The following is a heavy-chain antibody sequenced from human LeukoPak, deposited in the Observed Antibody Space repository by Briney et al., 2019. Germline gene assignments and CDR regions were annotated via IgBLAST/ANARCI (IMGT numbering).Heavy chain of an antibody. J-gene: IGHJ2*01. D-gene: IGHD1-1*01. CDR1: GYSISSGYY. Sequence: SETLSLTCTVSGYSISSGYYWGWIRQPPGKGLEWIGSIYHSGSTYYNPSLKSRVTISVDTSKNQFSLKLSSVTAADTAVYYCARDKTTDLWGRGTLVTVSS. CDR2: IYHSGST. CDR3: ARDKTTDL. V-gene: IGHV4-38-2*02.